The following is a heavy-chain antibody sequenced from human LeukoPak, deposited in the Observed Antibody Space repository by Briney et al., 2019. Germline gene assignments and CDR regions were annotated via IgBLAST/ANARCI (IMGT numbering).Heavy chain of an antibody. D-gene: IGHD6-19*01. CDR1: GFTFSSYG. J-gene: IGHJ4*02. Sequence: GGSLRLSCAASGFTFSSYGMHWVRQAPGKGLEWVAFIRYDGSNKYYADSVKGRFTTSRDNSKNTLYLQMNSLRAEDTAVYYCAKDLIAVAGPTGDYWGQGTLVTVSS. CDR3: AKDLIAVAGPTGDY. V-gene: IGHV3-30*02. CDR2: IRYDGSNK.